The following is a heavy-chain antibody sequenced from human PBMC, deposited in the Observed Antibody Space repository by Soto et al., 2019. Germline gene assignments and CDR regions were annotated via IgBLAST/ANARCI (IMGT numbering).Heavy chain of an antibody. Sequence: GASVKVSCKASGGTFSSYAISWVRQAPGQGLEWMGGIIPIFGTANYAQKFQGRVTITADKSTSTAYMELSSLRSEDTAVCYCAREGMGLLWFGESNYYYYGMDVWGQGTTVTVSS. CDR2: IIPIFGTA. J-gene: IGHJ6*02. V-gene: IGHV1-69*06. CDR1: GGTFSSYA. D-gene: IGHD3-10*01. CDR3: AREGMGLLWFGESNYYYYGMDV.